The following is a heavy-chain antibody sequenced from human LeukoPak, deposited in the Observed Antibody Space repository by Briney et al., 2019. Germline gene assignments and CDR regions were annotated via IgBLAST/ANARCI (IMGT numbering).Heavy chain of an antibody. D-gene: IGHD3-22*01. CDR3: AIHPSDSSGYFSY. Sequence: ASVKVSCKASGYTFSSCAINWVRQAPGQGLEYMGWIDTKTGNPTYAQGFTGRFVFSLDTSISTAYLQISSLKAEDTAVYYCAIHPSDSSGYFSYWGQGALVTVSS. CDR2: IDTKTGNP. J-gene: IGHJ4*02. CDR1: GYTFSSCA. V-gene: IGHV7-4-1*02.